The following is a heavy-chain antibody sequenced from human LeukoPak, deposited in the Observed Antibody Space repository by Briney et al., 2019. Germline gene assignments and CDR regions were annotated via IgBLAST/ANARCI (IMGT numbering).Heavy chain of an antibody. CDR2: MYTGGTT. V-gene: IGHV3-53*01. Sequence: GGSLRLSCAASGFTFSGTHMSWVRQAPGKGLEWVSAMYTGGTTYYADSVTGRFTVSRDTSRNTVFLHMDSLRAEDTAVYYCAKDEVTSGGGLASWGQGTLVIVSS. CDR3: AKDEVTSGGGLAS. J-gene: IGHJ5*01. D-gene: IGHD2-21*02. CDR1: GFTFSGTH.